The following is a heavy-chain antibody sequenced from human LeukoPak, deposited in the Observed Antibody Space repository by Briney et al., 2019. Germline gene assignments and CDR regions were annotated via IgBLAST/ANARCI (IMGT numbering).Heavy chain of an antibody. V-gene: IGHV3-21*04. J-gene: IGHJ4*02. CDR1: GFTFSTYS. D-gene: IGHD6-13*01. CDR2: ISSTSSYI. CDR3: AKSYSSSWYYLDS. Sequence: KPGGSLRLSCAASGFTFSTYSMNWVRQAPGKGLEWVSSISSTSSYIYYADSVKGRFTVSRDNSKNTLYLQMNSLRAEDTAVYYCAKSYSSSWYYLDSWGQGTLVTVSS.